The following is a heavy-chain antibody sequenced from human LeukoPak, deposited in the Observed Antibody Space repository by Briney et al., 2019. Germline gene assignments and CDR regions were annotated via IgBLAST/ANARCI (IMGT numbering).Heavy chain of an antibody. CDR1: GFTFSTYG. CDR3: AKDFRYVTYNSGSYNDH. J-gene: IGHJ4*02. V-gene: IGHV3-30*18. D-gene: IGHD3-10*01. CDR2: ISYDGSDR. Sequence: PGGSLRLSCAASGFTFSTYGMHWVRQAPGKGLEWVTGISYDGSDRYYADSVKGRFTISRDNSKNTLSLQMNSLRAEDTAVYYCAKDFRYVTYNSGSYNDHWGQGTLVTVSS.